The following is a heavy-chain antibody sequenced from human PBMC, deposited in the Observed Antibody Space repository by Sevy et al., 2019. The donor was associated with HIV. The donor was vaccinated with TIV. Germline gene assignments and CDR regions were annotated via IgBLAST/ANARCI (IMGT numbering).Heavy chain of an antibody. CDR1: GFTFSNAW. CDR2: IKSKTDGGTT. CDR3: TTGLKYYDSSGYGDY. Sequence: GGSLRLSCAASGFTFSNAWMSWVRQAPGKGLEWVGRIKSKTDGGTTDYAAPVKGRFTISRDDSKNTLYLQMNSLKTEDTAVYYCTTGLKYYDSSGYGDYWGQGTLVTVSS. J-gene: IGHJ4*02. V-gene: IGHV3-15*01. D-gene: IGHD3-22*01.